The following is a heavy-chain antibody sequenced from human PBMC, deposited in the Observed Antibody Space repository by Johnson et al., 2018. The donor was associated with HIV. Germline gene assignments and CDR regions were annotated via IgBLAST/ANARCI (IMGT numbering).Heavy chain of an antibody. V-gene: IGHV3-30*02. Sequence: QVLLVESGGGVVQPGKSLRLSCAASGFTFSSYGMHWVRQAPGKGMEWVAFIRYDGSNKYYADSVKGRFTISRDTLKNTLYLQMNRLRAEDTAVDYCAKLRWAWWAAFDVWGQGTMVTVSS. CDR1: GFTFSSYG. CDR3: AKLRWAWWAAFDV. J-gene: IGHJ3*01. D-gene: IGHD2-8*02. CDR2: IRYDGSNK.